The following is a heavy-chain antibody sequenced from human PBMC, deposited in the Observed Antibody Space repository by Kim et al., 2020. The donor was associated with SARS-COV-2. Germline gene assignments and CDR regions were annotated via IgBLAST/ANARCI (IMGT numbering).Heavy chain of an antibody. D-gene: IGHD3-22*01. CDR3: ARHNPAYYYDSSGTPGWFDP. J-gene: IGHJ5*02. Sequence: SETLSLTCTVSGGSISSYYWSWIRQPPGKGLEWIGYIYYSGSTNYNPSLKSRVTISVDTSKNQFSLKLSSVTAADTAVYYCARHNPAYYYDSSGTPGWFDPWGQGTLVTVSS. CDR1: GGSISSYY. CDR2: IYYSGST. V-gene: IGHV4-59*08.